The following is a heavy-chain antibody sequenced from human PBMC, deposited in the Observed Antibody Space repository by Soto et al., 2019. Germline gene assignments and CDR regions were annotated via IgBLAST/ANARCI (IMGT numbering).Heavy chain of an antibody. Sequence: KSGGSLRLSCAASGFTFSSYSMNWVRQAPGKGLEWVSSISSSSSYIYYADSVKGRFTISRDNAKNSLYLQMNSLRAEDTAVYYCARGSLGGSYSSYWGQGTLVTVSS. J-gene: IGHJ4*02. D-gene: IGHD1-26*01. CDR1: GFTFSSYS. CDR2: ISSSSSYI. V-gene: IGHV3-21*01. CDR3: ARGSLGGSYSSY.